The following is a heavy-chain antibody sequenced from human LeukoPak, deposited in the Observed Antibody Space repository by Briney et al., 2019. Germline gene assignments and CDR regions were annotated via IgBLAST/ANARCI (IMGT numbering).Heavy chain of an antibody. CDR1: GFRFSAYG. CDR3: ARALNLGTTDSY. CDR2: ISFDGSGK. J-gene: IGHJ4*02. D-gene: IGHD4-11*01. V-gene: IGHV3-30*03. Sequence: PGGSLRLSCAASGFRFSAYGMHWVRQAPGKGLGWVAVISFDGSGKYYADSVKGRFTISRDDSKDTLYLQMNSLRAEDTAVYYCARALNLGTTDSYWGQGILVIVSS.